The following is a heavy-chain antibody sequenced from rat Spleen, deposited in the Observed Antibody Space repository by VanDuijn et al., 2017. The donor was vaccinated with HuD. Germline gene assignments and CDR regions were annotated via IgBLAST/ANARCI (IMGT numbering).Heavy chain of an antibody. Sequence: EVQLAESGGGLVQPGRSLKLSCAVSGFTFSDYYMAWVRQAPTKGLEWVASISYDDTSTHYRDSVKGRFTISRDNAKTTLYLQMDSLRSEDTATYYCARHGVNYGAYNWFAYWGQGTLVTVSS. J-gene: IGHJ3*01. D-gene: IGHD1-11*01. CDR2: ISYDDTST. V-gene: IGHV5-22*01. CDR3: ARHGVNYGAYNWFAY. CDR1: GFTFSDYY.